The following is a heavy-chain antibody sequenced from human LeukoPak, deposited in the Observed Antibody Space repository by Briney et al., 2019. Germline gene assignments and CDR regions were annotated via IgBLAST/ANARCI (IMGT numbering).Heavy chain of an antibody. V-gene: IGHV4-61*02. CDR1: GGSISSGSYY. D-gene: IGHD5-12*01. CDR2: IYTSGST. Sequence: SETLSLTCTVSGGSISSGSYYWSWIRQPAGKGLEWIGRIYTSGSTNYNPSLKSRVTISVDTSKNQFSLKLSSVTAADTAVYYCARAGWLRLDYWGQGTLVTVSS. J-gene: IGHJ4*02. CDR3: ARAGWLRLDY.